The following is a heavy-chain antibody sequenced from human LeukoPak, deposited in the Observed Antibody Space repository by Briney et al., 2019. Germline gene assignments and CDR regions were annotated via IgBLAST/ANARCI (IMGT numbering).Heavy chain of an antibody. CDR1: GGSISSSSYY. CDR3: AKYNWNYLYYYYMDV. J-gene: IGHJ6*03. Sequence: PSETLSLTCTVSGGSISSSSYYWGWIRQPPGKGLEWIGSIYYSGSTYYNPSLKSRVTISVDTSKNQFSLKLSSVTAADTAVYYCAKYNWNYLYYYYMDVWGKGTTVTVSS. V-gene: IGHV4-39*07. CDR2: IYYSGST. D-gene: IGHD1-7*01.